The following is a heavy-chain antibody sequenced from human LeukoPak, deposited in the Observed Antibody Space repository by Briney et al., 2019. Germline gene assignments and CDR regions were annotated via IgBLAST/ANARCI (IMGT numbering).Heavy chain of an antibody. CDR1: GFTFSSYW. J-gene: IGHJ6*03. CDR3: AKSGLSDYYYYYMDV. V-gene: IGHV3-30*18. CDR2: ISYDGSNK. D-gene: IGHD2-15*01. Sequence: GGALRLSCAASGFTFSSYWMSWVRQAPGKGLEWVAVISYDGSNKYYADSVKGRFTISRDNSKNTLYLQMNGLRAEDTAVYYCAKSGLSDYYYYYMDVWGKGTTVTVSS.